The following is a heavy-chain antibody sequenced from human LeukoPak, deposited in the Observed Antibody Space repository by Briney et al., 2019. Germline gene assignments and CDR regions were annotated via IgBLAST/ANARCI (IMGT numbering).Heavy chain of an antibody. D-gene: IGHD3-10*01. Sequence: GGSLRLSCAASGFTFSSYAMHWVRQAPGKGLEWVSFISSSSSYIYYADSVKGRFTISRDNAKNSLYLQMNSLRAEDTAVYYCARGEYGSGSYQNEYWGQGTLVTVSS. CDR1: GFTFSSYA. CDR2: ISSSSSYI. V-gene: IGHV3-21*01. J-gene: IGHJ4*01. CDR3: ARGEYGSGSYQNEY.